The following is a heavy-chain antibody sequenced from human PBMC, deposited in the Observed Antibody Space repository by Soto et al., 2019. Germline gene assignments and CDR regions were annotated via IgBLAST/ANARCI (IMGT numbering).Heavy chain of an antibody. CDR1: GYTFTSYG. CDR3: ARELASSWSNYYYYGMDV. CDR2: ISAYNGNT. V-gene: IGHV1-18*01. D-gene: IGHD6-13*01. Sequence: GASVKVSCKASGYTFTSYGISWVRQAPGQGLEWMGWISAYNGNTNYAQKLQGRVTMTTDTSTSTAYMELRSLRSDDTAVYYCARELASSWSNYYYYGMDVWGQGTTVTVTS. J-gene: IGHJ6*02.